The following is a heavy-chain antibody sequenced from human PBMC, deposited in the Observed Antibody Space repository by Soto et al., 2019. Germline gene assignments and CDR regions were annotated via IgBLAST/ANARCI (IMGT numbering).Heavy chain of an antibody. CDR3: ARIAASGLGWDV. V-gene: IGHV3-7*01. Sequence: EVPLVESGGGLVQPGGSLRLSCVDSGFTFSSYWMSWVRQARVKGLEWVGNIKQDGSEENYVDSVKGRFTISRDNAKNSMYLQMNSLRAEDTAVYYCARIAASGLGWDVWGQGTTVVVSS. CDR1: GFTFSSYW. CDR2: IKQDGSEE. J-gene: IGHJ6*02. D-gene: IGHD6-13*01.